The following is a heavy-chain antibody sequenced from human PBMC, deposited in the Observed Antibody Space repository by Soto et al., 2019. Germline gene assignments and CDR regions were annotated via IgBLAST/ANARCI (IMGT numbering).Heavy chain of an antibody. CDR1: GGTFSSYT. Sequence: QVQLVQSGAEVKKPGSSVKVSCKASGGTFSSYTISWVRQAPGQGLEWMGRIIPILGIANYAQKFRGRVTITADKSTSTAYMELSSLRSEDTAVYYCAKRSGSSSSEYYFDYWGQGTLVTVSS. J-gene: IGHJ4*02. D-gene: IGHD6-6*01. CDR3: AKRSGSSSSEYYFDY. V-gene: IGHV1-69*02. CDR2: IIPILGIA.